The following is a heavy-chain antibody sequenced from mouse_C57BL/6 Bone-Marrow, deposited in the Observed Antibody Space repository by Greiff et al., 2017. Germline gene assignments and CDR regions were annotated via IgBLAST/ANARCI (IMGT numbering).Heavy chain of an antibody. V-gene: IGHV5-6*01. CDR1: GFTFSSYG. Sequence: EVQLMESGGDLVKPGGSLKLSCAASGFTFSSYGMSWVRQTPDKRLEWVATISSGGSYTYYPDSVKGRFTISRDNAKNTLYLQMSSLKSEDTAMYYCARRGYYGSSPSYWGQGTLVTVSA. J-gene: IGHJ3*01. CDR3: ARRGYYGSSPSY. CDR2: ISSGGSYT. D-gene: IGHD1-1*01.